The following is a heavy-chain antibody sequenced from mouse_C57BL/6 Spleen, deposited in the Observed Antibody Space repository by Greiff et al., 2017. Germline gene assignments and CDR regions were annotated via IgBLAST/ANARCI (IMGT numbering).Heavy chain of an antibody. CDR3: ARSGYLDY. Sequence: VQLQQPGAELVRPGSSVKLSCKASGYTFTSYWMHWVKQRPIQGLEWIGNIDPSDSETHYNQKFKDKATLTVYKSSSTAYMQLSSLTSEDSAVYYCARSGYLDYWGQGTTLTVSS. D-gene: IGHD5-1*01. V-gene: IGHV1-52*01. CDR2: IDPSDSET. CDR1: GYTFTSYW. J-gene: IGHJ2*01.